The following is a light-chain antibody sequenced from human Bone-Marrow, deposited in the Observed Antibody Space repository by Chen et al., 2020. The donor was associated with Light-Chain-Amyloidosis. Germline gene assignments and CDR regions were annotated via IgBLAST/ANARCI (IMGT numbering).Light chain of an antibody. J-gene: IGKJ4*01. CDR1: QTISSNY. Sequence: EIVLTQSPGPLSSYPGEGANLSCRASQTISSNYLTWYQQKFGQAPRLLIYGSSSRATGIPDRFTGSGSGTDFTLTINRLEPEDFAMYYCQQYGTSPLTFGGGTKVEIK. V-gene: IGKV3-20*01. CDR3: QQYGTSPLT. CDR2: GSS.